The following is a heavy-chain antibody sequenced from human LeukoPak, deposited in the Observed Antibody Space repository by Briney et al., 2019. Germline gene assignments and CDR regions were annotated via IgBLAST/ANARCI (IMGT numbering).Heavy chain of an antibody. V-gene: IGHV3-23*01. CDR3: AKDXXGLXSGYDLEYFDY. Sequence: GGSQRLSCAASGXXFSSYAMNWVXXAPGXGLEWVSAISGGGGTTYYADSVKGRFTISRDNSKXTLFLQMNSLRAEDTAVYYCAKDXXGLXSGYDLEYFDYWGQGTLVTVSS. CDR1: GXXFSSYA. D-gene: IGHD5-12*01. J-gene: IGHJ4*02. CDR2: ISGGGGTT.